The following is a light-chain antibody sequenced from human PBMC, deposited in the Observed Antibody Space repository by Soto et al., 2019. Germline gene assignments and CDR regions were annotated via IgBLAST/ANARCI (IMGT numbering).Light chain of an antibody. CDR3: QQYNSYPWT. CDR2: DAS. Sequence: IPMTLSPSTLSASVGHRVTIICRASQSISSWLAWYQQKQGKAPKLLIYDASSLESGVPSRFSGSGYGTEFNLTISSLQTDDFATYYCQQYNSYPWTFGQGTKVDIK. CDR1: QSISSW. J-gene: IGKJ1*01. V-gene: IGKV1-5*02.